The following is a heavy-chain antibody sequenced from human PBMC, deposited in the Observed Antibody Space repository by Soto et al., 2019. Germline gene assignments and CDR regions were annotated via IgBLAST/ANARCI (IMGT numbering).Heavy chain of an antibody. CDR1: GFTFGDYA. CDR3: TRAIFGVVFYGMDV. CDR2: IRSKACGGTT. V-gene: IGHV3-49*03. D-gene: IGHD3-3*01. Sequence: PGGSLRLSCTASGFTFGDYAMSWFRQAPGKGLEWVGFIRSKACGGTTEYAASVKGRFTISRDDSKSIAYLQMNSLKTEDTAVYYCTRAIFGVVFYGMDVWGQGTTVTVSS. J-gene: IGHJ6*02.